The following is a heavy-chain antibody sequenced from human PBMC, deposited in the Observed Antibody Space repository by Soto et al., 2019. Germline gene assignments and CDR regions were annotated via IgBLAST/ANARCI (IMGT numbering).Heavy chain of an antibody. Sequence: EVQLVESGGGLVKPGGSLRLSCAASGFTFSSYSMNWVRQAPGKGLEWVSSISSSSSYIYYADSVKGRFTISRDNAKNSLYLQMNSLRAEDTAVYYCARDVSPYSSPPGDAFDIWGQGTMVTVSS. CDR1: GFTFSSYS. J-gene: IGHJ3*02. CDR2: ISSSSSYI. V-gene: IGHV3-21*01. D-gene: IGHD6-13*01. CDR3: ARDVSPYSSPPGDAFDI.